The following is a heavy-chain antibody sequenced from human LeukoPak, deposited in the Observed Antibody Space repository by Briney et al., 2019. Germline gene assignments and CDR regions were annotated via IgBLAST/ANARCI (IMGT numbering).Heavy chain of an antibody. J-gene: IGHJ6*02. Sequence: GGSLRLSCAASGFTFSSYSMNWVRQAPGKGLEWVSSISSSSSYTYYADSVKGRFTISRDNAKNSLYLQMNSLRAEDTAVYYCARGSGGSGWYEDGMDVWGQGTTVTVSS. CDR1: GFTFSSYS. D-gene: IGHD6-19*01. CDR2: ISSSSSYT. V-gene: IGHV3-21*01. CDR3: ARGSGGSGWYEDGMDV.